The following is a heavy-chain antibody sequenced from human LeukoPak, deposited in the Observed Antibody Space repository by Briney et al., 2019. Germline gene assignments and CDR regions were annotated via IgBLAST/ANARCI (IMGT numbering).Heavy chain of an antibody. CDR1: GYTFTSYD. Sequence: GASVKVSCKASGYTFTSYDINWVRQATGQGLEWMGWMNPNSGNTGYAQKFQGRVTMTRNTSISTAYMELSSLRSEDTAVCYCARGHYSSSWSYYYYYGMDVWGQGTTVTVSS. D-gene: IGHD6-13*01. V-gene: IGHV1-8*01. CDR3: ARGHYSSSWSYYYYYGMDV. CDR2: MNPNSGNT. J-gene: IGHJ6*02.